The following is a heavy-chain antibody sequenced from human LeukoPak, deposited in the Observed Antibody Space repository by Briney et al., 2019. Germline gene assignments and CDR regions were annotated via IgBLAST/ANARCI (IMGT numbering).Heavy chain of an antibody. CDR2: IKQDGSDK. Sequence: GGSLRLSCAASGFTFSNYWMSWVRQAPGKGLEWVANIKQDGSDKNYVDSMKGRFTISRDNAKNSLYLQMNSLRAEDTAVYYCAKDDRLGYSSGCHDYWGQGTLVTVSS. CDR3: AKDDRLGYSSGCHDY. D-gene: IGHD6-19*01. CDR1: GFTFSNYW. V-gene: IGHV3-7*01. J-gene: IGHJ4*02.